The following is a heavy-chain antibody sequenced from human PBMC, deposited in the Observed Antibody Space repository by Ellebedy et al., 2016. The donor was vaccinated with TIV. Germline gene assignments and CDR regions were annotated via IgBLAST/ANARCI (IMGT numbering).Heavy chain of an antibody. CDR2: IGAGYADT. D-gene: IGHD6-19*01. CDR3: ARCRGSDWYGDQ. CDR1: GSNFHHYV. J-gene: IGHJ4*02. Sequence: PGGSLRLSCAASGSNFHHYVMSWARQAPGKGLEWVSAIGAGYADTYYADSVKGRFTISRDVSKCTLYLQMDSLRAEDTARNYGARCRGSDWYGDQWGQGTLVTVSS. V-gene: IGHV3-23*01.